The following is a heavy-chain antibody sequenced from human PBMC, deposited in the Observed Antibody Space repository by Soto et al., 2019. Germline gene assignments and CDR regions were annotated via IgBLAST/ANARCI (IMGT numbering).Heavy chain of an antibody. CDR1: GFTFDDYT. Sequence: GGSLRLSCAASGFTFDDYTMHWVRQAPGKGLEWVSLISWDGGSTYYADSVKGRFTISRDNSKNSLYLQMNSLRTEDTALYYCAKDIGIAAAGEYSYYYYGMDVWGQGTTVTVSS. CDR3: AKDIGIAAAGEYSYYYYGMDV. J-gene: IGHJ6*02. D-gene: IGHD6-13*01. V-gene: IGHV3-43*01. CDR2: ISWDGGST.